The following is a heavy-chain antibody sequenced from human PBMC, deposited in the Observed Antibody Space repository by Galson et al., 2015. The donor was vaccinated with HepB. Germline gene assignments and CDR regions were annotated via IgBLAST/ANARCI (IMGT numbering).Heavy chain of an antibody. CDR3: AKDPRVRYCSSTSCYEDY. J-gene: IGHJ4*02. V-gene: IGHV3-21*01. CDR2: ISSGSSYI. Sequence: LRLSCAASGFTFSSYGMHWVRQAPGKGLEWVSSISSGSSYIYYADSVKGRFTISRDNSKNTLYLQMNSLRAEDTAVYYCAKDPRVRYCSSTSCYEDYWGQGTLVTVSS. D-gene: IGHD2-2*01. CDR1: GFTFSSYG.